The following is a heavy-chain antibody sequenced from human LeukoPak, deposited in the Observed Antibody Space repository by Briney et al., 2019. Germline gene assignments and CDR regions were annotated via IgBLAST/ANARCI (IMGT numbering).Heavy chain of an antibody. J-gene: IGHJ4*02. D-gene: IGHD6-13*01. CDR2: INANSGGT. CDR3: ARAGSSWYPFDY. CDR1: GFTFXXYY. Sequence: SGFTFXXYYMSWVRQAPGKGLEWMGCINANSGGTNYAQNFQGRVTMTRHTSISTPYLELSSLRSDDTAVYYCARAGSSWYPFDYWGQGTLVTVSS. V-gene: IGHV1-2*02.